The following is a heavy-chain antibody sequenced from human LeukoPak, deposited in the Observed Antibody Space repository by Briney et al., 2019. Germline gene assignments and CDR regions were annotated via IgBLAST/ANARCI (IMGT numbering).Heavy chain of an antibody. V-gene: IGHV3-23*01. J-gene: IGHJ4*02. CDR3: VKRQRGFTYGTADY. D-gene: IGHD5-18*01. CDR2: ISGSGDYT. Sequence: PGGSLRLSCAASGFTFSNHAMSWVRQAPGKGLEWVSRISGSGDYTNYADSVKGRFTISRDDSKNTLYLQMNCLRAEDTAVYYCVKRQRGFTYGTADYWGQGTLVTVSS. CDR1: GFTFSNHA.